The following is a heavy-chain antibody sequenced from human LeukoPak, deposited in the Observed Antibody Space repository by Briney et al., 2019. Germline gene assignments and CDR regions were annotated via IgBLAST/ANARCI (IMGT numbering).Heavy chain of an antibody. Sequence: SETLSLTCTVSGGSISSGSYYWNWIRQPAGKGLEWIGRIYTSGSTNYIPSLKSRLTISVDTSKNQFSLRLSSVTAADTAVYYCARDAWFGAGRTFDYWGQGTLVTVSS. CDR2: IYTSGST. CDR3: ARDAWFGAGRTFDY. J-gene: IGHJ4*02. V-gene: IGHV4-61*02. CDR1: GGSISSGSYY. D-gene: IGHD3-10*01.